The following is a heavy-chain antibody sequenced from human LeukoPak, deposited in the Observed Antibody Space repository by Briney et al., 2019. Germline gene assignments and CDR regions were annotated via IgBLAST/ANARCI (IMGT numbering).Heavy chain of an antibody. CDR2: ISSSGSTI. J-gene: IGHJ5*02. D-gene: IGHD2-2*01. CDR3: ASGSKRGWFDP. V-gene: IGHV3-11*01. CDR1: GFTFSDYY. Sequence: GGSLRLSCAASGFTFSDYYMGWIRQAPGKGLEWVSYISSSGSTIYYADSVKGRFTISRDNAKNSLYLQMNSLRAEDTAVYYCASGSKRGWFDPWGQGTLVTVSS.